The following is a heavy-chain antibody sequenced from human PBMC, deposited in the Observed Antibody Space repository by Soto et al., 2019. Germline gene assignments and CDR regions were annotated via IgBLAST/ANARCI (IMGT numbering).Heavy chain of an antibody. J-gene: IGHJ4*02. D-gene: IGHD3-10*01. Sequence: QVQLVQSGAEVKKPGSSVKVSCKASGGTFSSYTISWVRQAPGRGLEWMGRIIPILGIANYAQKFQGRVTIPADKSTSTAYMELSSLRSEDTAVYYCARLGAHRGYWGQGTLVTVSS. V-gene: IGHV1-69*02. CDR2: IIPILGIA. CDR3: ARLGAHRGY. CDR1: GGTFSSYT.